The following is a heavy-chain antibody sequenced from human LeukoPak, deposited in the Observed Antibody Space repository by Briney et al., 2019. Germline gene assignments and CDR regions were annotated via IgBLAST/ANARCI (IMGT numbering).Heavy chain of an antibody. CDR3: ARGDIAAAPYWYFDL. CDR1: GYTFTSYD. Sequence: ASVKVSCKASGYTFTSYDINWVRQATGQGLEWMGWMNPNSGNTGYAQKFQGRVTMTRNTSISTAYMELSSLRSEDTAVYYCARGDIAAAPYWYFDLWGRGTLVTVSS. J-gene: IGHJ2*01. D-gene: IGHD6-13*01. CDR2: MNPNSGNT. V-gene: IGHV1-8*01.